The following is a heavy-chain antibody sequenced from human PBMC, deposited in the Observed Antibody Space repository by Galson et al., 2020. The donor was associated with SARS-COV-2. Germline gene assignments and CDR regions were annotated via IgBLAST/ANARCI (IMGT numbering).Heavy chain of an antibody. J-gene: IGHJ4*02. CDR1: GVSISSGAYY. D-gene: IGHD2-2*01. Sequence: SETLSLTCAVSGVSISSGAYYWSWIRQPAGKGLEYIGRIYTSGSTNYNPSLKSRVTISVDTSKNQFSLRVTSVTAADTAVYYCARGEGVVVPAAVTWKYWGQGTLVTVSS. V-gene: IGHV4-61*02. CDR3: ARGEGVVVPAAVTWKY. CDR2: IYTSGST.